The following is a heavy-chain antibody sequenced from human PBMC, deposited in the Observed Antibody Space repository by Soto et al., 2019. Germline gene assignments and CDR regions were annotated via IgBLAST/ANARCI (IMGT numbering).Heavy chain of an antibody. Sequence: SETLSLTCSVSGGSISSSIYYWGWIRQPPGKGLEWIGTIYYGGSTYYNPSLKSRVTISVDTSKNQFSLKLTSVTAADTAVYYYATLRLSAGPYFDYWGLGTLVTVSS. J-gene: IGHJ4*02. CDR1: GGSISSSIYY. CDR3: ATLRLSAGPYFDY. V-gene: IGHV4-39*01. CDR2: IYYGGST. D-gene: IGHD6-19*01.